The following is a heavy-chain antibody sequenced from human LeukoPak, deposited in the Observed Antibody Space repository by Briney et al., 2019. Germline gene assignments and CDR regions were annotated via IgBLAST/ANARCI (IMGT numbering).Heavy chain of an antibody. J-gene: IGHJ4*02. V-gene: IGHV4-61*02. CDR3: ARDRSYDFWSGYYI. Sequence: SETLSLTCTVSGGSISSGSYYWSWIRQPPGKGLEWIGRIYTSGSTNYNPYLKSRVTISVDTSKNQFSLKLSSVTAADTAVYYCARDRSYDFWSGYYIWGQGTLVTVSS. CDR2: IYTSGST. D-gene: IGHD3-3*01. CDR1: GGSISSGSYY.